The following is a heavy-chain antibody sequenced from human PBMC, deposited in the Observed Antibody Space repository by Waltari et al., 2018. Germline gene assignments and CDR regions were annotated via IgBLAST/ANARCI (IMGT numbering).Heavy chain of an antibody. V-gene: IGHV3-53*01. J-gene: IGHJ4*02. CDR1: GFTVSSTY. CDR3: TTRVAISGVPGMPDY. D-gene: IGHD2-15*01. CDR2: SYSHGTT. Sequence: EVQLVESGGGLIQAGGSLRLSCAASGFTVSSTYMDWVRQAPGKGRESVAISYSHGTTSYADSVKGRFTISRDNSKNTLFLQMSSVRVDDTAMYYCTTRVAISGVPGMPDYWGQGTLVTVSS.